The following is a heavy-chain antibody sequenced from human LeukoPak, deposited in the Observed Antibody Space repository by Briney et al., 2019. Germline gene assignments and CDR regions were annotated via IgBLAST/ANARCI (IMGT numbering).Heavy chain of an antibody. CDR3: ARTTVAGTIQY. V-gene: IGHV3-21*01. CDR2: ISRTGTSI. CDR1: GFTFSTFS. D-gene: IGHD1-14*01. J-gene: IGHJ1*01. Sequence: PGGSLRLSCAASGFTFSTFSMAWVRQAPGKGLEWVSYISRTGTSIHYADSMRGRFTISRDNTKSSLYLQMNNLRVEDTAPYFCARTTVAGTIQYWGQGTLVIVSS.